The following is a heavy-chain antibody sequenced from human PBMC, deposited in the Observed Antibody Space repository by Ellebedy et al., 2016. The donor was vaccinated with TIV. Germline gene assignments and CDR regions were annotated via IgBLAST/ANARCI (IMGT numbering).Heavy chain of an antibody. J-gene: IGHJ6*02. CDR3: ARTGKDGYPSYYGMDV. D-gene: IGHD5-24*01. Sequence: ASVKVSCKASGGTFSSYAISWVRQAPGQGLEWMGGIIPIFGTANYAQKFQGRVTITADESTSTAYMELSSLRSEDTAVYYCARTGKDGYPSYYGMDVWGQGTTVTVSS. CDR2: IIPIFGTA. V-gene: IGHV1-69*13. CDR1: GGTFSSYA.